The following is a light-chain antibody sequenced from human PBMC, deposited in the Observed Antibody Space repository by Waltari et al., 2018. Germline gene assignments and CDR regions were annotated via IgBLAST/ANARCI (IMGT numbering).Light chain of an antibody. V-gene: IGKV3-20*01. CDR1: QRVSRA. CDR3: QHYVRLPAT. CDR2: GAS. J-gene: IGKJ1*01. Sequence: EIVLTQSPGSLSSSPGERVTLSCMAGQRVSRALAWYQQKPSQAPRLLIFGASNRATGIPDRFSGSGSETDFSLTISRLEPEDFAVYYCQHYVRLPATFGRGTKVEIK.